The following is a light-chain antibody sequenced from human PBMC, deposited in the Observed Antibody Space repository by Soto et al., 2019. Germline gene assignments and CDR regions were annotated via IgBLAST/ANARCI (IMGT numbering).Light chain of an antibody. CDR2: DVT. CDR3: SSYTTSNTRQIV. V-gene: IGLV2-14*03. J-gene: IGLJ1*01. Sequence: SDLARPAYVSGSPGQSITISCTGTSSDVGGYNYVSWYQHHPGKAPKLIIYDVTNRPSGVSNPFSGSKSGNTASLTISGLQPEDEADYYCSSYTTSNTRQIVFGTGTKVTVL. CDR1: SSDVGGYNY.